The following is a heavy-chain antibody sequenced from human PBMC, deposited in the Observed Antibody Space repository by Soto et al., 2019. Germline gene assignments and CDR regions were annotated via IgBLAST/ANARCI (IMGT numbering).Heavy chain of an antibody. Sequence: EVQLLESGGGLVQPGGSLRLSCAASGFTFSNYAMTWVRQAPGKGLEWVSGISSSGGNTYYPSSVRGRFTISRDNSKETLFLQMSSLSVEDTAMYYCAKFKGGVNDGLDIWGQGTMVTVSS. CDR2: ISSSGGNT. CDR3: AKFKGGVNDGLDI. J-gene: IGHJ3*02. D-gene: IGHD6-25*01. V-gene: IGHV3-23*01. CDR1: GFTFSNYA.